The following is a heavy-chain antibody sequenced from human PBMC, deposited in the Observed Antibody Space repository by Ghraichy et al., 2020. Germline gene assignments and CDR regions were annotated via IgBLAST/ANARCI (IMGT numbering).Heavy chain of an antibody. CDR2: IYYSGST. CDR3: ARHSSRIIAVAGTGWFDP. J-gene: IGHJ5*02. Sequence: SETLSLTCTVSGGSISSSSYYWGWIRQPPGKGLEWIGSIYYSGSTYYNPSLKSRVTISVDTSKNQFSLKLSSVTAADTAVYYCARHSSRIIAVAGTGWFDPWGQGTLVTVSS. V-gene: IGHV4-39*01. D-gene: IGHD6-19*01. CDR1: GGSISSSSYY.